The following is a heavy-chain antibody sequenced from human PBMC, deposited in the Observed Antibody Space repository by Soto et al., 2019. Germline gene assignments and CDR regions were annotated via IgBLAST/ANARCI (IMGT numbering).Heavy chain of an antibody. D-gene: IGHD3-3*01. CDR2: ISSSGSTI. CDR3: ARDRPDYDFWSGYYKGAFDI. V-gene: IGHV3-48*03. CDR1: GFTFSSYE. J-gene: IGHJ3*02. Sequence: GESLKISCAASGFTFSSYEMNWVRQAPGKGLEWVSYISSSGSTIYYADSVKGRFTISRDNAKNSLYLQMNSLRAEDTAVYYCARDRPDYDFWSGYYKGAFDIWGQGTMVTVSS.